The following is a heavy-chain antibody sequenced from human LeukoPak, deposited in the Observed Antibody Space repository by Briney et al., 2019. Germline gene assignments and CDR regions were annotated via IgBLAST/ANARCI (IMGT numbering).Heavy chain of an antibody. J-gene: IGHJ4*02. Sequence: GGSLRLSCAASGFTFSSYAMSWVRQAPGKGPEWVSAISGSGGSTYYADSVKGRFTISRDNSKNTLYLQMNSLRAEDTAVYYCAKTTPGIAAAGTRYYFDYWGQGTLVTVSS. CDR1: GFTFSSYA. V-gene: IGHV3-23*01. CDR2: ISGSGGST. CDR3: AKTTPGIAAAGTRYYFDY. D-gene: IGHD6-13*01.